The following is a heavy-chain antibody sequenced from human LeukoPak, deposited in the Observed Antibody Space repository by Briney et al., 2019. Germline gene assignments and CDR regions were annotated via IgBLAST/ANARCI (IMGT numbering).Heavy chain of an antibody. J-gene: IGHJ6*03. Sequence: GGSLRLSCAASGFTFSSYGMHWVRQAPGKGLEWVAFIRYDGSNKYYADSVKGRFTISRDNSKNTLYLQMNSLRAEDTAAYYCAKDGVTIVRGVSKDYYYYMDVWGKGTTVTVSS. V-gene: IGHV3-30*02. CDR2: IRYDGSNK. D-gene: IGHD3-10*01. CDR1: GFTFSSYG. CDR3: AKDGVTIVRGVSKDYYYYMDV.